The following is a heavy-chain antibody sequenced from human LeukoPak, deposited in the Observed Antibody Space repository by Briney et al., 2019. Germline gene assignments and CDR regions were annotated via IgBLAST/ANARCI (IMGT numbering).Heavy chain of an antibody. Sequence: SQTLSLTCTASGGSISSGGYCWSWIRQHPGKGLEWLGVIHYSGITYYNPSLKSRVTISVDTSKNQFSLKLSSVTAADTAVYYCAREQAVVVPAAVNYYYYYMDVWGKGTTVTVSS. V-gene: IGHV4-31*03. CDR3: AREQAVVVPAAVNYYYYYMDV. D-gene: IGHD2-2*01. J-gene: IGHJ6*03. CDR1: GGSISSGGYC. CDR2: IHYSGIT.